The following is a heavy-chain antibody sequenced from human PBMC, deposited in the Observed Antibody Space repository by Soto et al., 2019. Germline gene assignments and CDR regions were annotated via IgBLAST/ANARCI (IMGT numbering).Heavy chain of an antibody. Sequence: QVQLRESGPRLVKTSGTLSLTCAVSGGSISDTNWWTWVRQTPGKGLEWIGEIYHSGRPTYSPSIRGQATISVDKSSNQCSLRLRYVTAADTAVYYCATRPPRIVVTLLPIPSWGQGNQVTFSS. D-gene: IGHD2-21*01. CDR3: ATRPPRIVVTLLPIPS. CDR1: GGSISDTNW. J-gene: IGHJ5*02. V-gene: IGHV4-4*02. CDR2: IYHSGRP.